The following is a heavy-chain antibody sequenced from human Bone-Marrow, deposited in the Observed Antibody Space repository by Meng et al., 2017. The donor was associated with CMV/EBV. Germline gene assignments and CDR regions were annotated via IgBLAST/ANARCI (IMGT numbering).Heavy chain of an antibody. CDR1: GFTFSSYT. V-gene: IGHV3-30-3*01. D-gene: IGHD6-13*01. CDR3: ARGGWQQLDQYYFDY. CDR2: ISYDGSNK. Sequence: SGFTFSSYTRHGVRQAPGKGLEWVAVISYDGSNKYYADSVKGRFTISRDNSKNTLYLQMNSLRAEDTAVYYCARGGWQQLDQYYFDYWGQGTLVTVSS. J-gene: IGHJ4*02.